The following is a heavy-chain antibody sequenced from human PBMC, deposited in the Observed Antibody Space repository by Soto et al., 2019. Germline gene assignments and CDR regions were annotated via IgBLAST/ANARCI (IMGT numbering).Heavy chain of an antibody. D-gene: IGHD1-26*01. Sequence: ASVKVSCKASGYTFTSYDINWVRQATGQGLEWMGWMNPNSGNTGYAQKFQGRVTMTRNTSISTAYMELSSLRSEDTAVYYCASPNIVGATGEGDAFDIWGQGTMVTVSS. CDR2: MNPNSGNT. CDR1: GYTFTSYD. CDR3: ASPNIVGATGEGDAFDI. J-gene: IGHJ3*02. V-gene: IGHV1-8*01.